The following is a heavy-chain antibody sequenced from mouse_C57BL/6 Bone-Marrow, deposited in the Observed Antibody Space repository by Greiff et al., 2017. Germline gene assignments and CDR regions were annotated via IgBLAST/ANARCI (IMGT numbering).Heavy chain of an antibody. Sequence: VQLQQSGAELVRPGASVKLSCKASGYTFTDYYINWVKQRPGQGLEWIARIYPGSGNTYYNEKFKGKATLTAEKSSITAYMQLSSLTSEYSAVYFCARASYYGLDYWGQGTTLTVSS. D-gene: IGHD1-1*01. CDR2: IYPGSGNT. V-gene: IGHV1-76*01. CDR1: GYTFTDYY. CDR3: ARASYYGLDY. J-gene: IGHJ2*01.